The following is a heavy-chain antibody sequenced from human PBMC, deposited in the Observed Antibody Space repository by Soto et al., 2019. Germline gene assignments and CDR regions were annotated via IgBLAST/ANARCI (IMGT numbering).Heavy chain of an antibody. CDR3: AKAHYDFWSGPENAGDDYYYGMDV. Sequence: QVQLVESGGGVVQPGRSLRLSCAASGFTFSSYGMHWVRQAPGKGLEWVAVISYDGSNKYYADSVKGRFTISRDNSKNTLYLQMNSLRAEDTAVYYCAKAHYDFWSGPENAGDDYYYGMDVW. CDR2: ISYDGSNK. V-gene: IGHV3-30*18. J-gene: IGHJ6*01. D-gene: IGHD3-3*01. CDR1: GFTFSSYG.